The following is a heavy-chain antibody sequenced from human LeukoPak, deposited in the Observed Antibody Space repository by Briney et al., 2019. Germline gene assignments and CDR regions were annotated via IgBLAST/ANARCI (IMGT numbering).Heavy chain of an antibody. J-gene: IGHJ4*02. CDR2: LNPNSGGT. D-gene: IGHD3-16*02. Sequence: ASVKVSCKASGYTFTGYYMHWVRQAPGQGLEWMGRLNPNSGGTNYAQKFQGRVTMTRDTSISTAYMELSRLRSDDTAVYYCARDKRLGELSLEDYWDQGTLVTVSS. CDR3: ARDKRLGELSLEDY. V-gene: IGHV1-2*06. CDR1: GYTFTGYY.